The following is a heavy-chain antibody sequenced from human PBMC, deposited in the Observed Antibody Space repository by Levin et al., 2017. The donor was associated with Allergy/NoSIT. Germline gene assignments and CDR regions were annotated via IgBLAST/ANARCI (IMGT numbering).Heavy chain of an antibody. CDR2: ISTSSSTI. J-gene: IGHJ4*02. Sequence: LSLTCAASGFTFSSSSMNWVRQAPGKGLEWVSYISTSSSTIYYADSVKGRFTISRDNAKNSLYLQMNSLRDEDTAVYYCARDYRSSSWLGVDYWGQGTLVTVSS. CDR3: ARDYRSSSWLGVDY. CDR1: GFTFSSSS. D-gene: IGHD6-13*01. V-gene: IGHV3-48*02.